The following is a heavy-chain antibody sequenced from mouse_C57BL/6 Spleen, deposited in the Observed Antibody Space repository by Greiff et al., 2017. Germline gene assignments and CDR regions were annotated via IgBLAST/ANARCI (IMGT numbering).Heavy chain of an antibody. CDR2: ISSGSSTI. Sequence: DVKLVESGGGLVKPGGSLKLSCAASGFTFSDYGMHWVRQAPEQGLEWVAYISSGSSTIYYADTVKGRFTISRDTANNTLFLQMTSLRSEDTAMYYCARSITTVVATDYFDDWGQGTTLTVSS. CDR1: GFTFSDYG. V-gene: IGHV5-17*01. CDR3: ARSITTVVATDYFDD. J-gene: IGHJ2*01. D-gene: IGHD1-1*01.